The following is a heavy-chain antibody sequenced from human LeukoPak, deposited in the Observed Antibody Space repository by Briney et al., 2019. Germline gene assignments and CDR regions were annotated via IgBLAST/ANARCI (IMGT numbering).Heavy chain of an antibody. V-gene: IGHV3-66*04. J-gene: IGHJ4*02. D-gene: IGHD3-10*01. CDR2: IYSGGST. CDR1: RFTVSSNY. CDR3: ASQLWFGEYVYDY. Sequence: WGSLRLSCAASRFTVSSNYMSWVRQAPGKGLEWVSVIYSGGSTYYADSVKGRFTVSRDNSKNTLYLQMNSLRAEDTAVYYCASQLWFGEYVYDYWGQGTLVTVSS.